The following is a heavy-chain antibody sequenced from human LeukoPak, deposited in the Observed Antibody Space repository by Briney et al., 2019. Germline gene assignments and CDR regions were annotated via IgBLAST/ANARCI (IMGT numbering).Heavy chain of an antibody. CDR2: ISGSGGST. V-gene: IGHV3-23*01. D-gene: IGHD1-26*01. CDR3: AKGGKWDVTPFDY. Sequence: HTGGSLRLSCAASGFTFSGYAMSWVRQAPGKGLEWVSAISGSGGSTYYADSVKGRFTISRDNSKNTLYLQVNSLRAEDTAVYYCAKGGKWDVTPFDYWGQGTLVTVSS. CDR1: GFTFSGYA. J-gene: IGHJ4*02.